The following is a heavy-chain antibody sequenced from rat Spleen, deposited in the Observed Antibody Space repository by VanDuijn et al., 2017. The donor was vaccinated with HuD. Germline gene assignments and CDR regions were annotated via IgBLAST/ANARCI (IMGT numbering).Heavy chain of an antibody. J-gene: IGHJ3*01. V-gene: IGHV3-3*01. CDR1: GYSITSNY. Sequence: EVQLQESGPGLVKPSQSLSLTCSVTGYSITSNYWGWIRKFPGNKLEWMGYINNAGSTNYNPSLKSRISITRDTSKNQFFLQINSVTTEDTATYYCSQQLGDWFAYWGQGTLVTVSS. CDR2: INNAGST. D-gene: IGHD1-10*01. CDR3: SQQLGDWFAY.